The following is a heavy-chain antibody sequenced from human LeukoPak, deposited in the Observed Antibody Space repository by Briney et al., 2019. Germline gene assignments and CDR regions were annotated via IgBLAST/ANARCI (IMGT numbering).Heavy chain of an antibody. CDR1: GFTFSSYA. V-gene: IGHV3-64*01. D-gene: IGHD6-6*01. CDR3: ARGGRYSSSSYPFDY. J-gene: IGHJ4*02. CDR2: ISSNGGST. Sequence: GGSLRLSCAASGFTFSSYAMHWVRQAPGKGLEYVSAISSNGGSTYYANSVKGRFTISRDNSKNTLYLQMSSLRAEDMAVYYCARGGRYSSSSYPFDYWGQGTLVTVSS.